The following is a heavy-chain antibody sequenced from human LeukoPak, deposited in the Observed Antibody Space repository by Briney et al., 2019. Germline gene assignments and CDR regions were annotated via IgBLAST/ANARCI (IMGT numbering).Heavy chain of an antibody. CDR3: ARYAVSRGTGGSNWFDP. D-gene: IGHD2-8*02. CDR2: IYPGDSDT. CDR1: GYSFTSYW. J-gene: IGHJ5*02. Sequence: GESLKISCKGSGYSFTSYWIGWVRQMPGKGLEWMGIIYPGDSDTRYSPSFQGQVTISADKSISTAYLQWSSLKASDSAMYYCARYAVSRGTGGSNWFDPWGQGTLVTVSS. V-gene: IGHV5-51*01.